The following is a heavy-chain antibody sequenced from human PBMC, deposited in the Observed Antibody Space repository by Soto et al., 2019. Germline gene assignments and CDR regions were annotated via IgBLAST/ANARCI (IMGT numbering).Heavy chain of an antibody. V-gene: IGHV4-30-4*01. J-gene: IGHJ5*01. CDR2: IYYSGST. CDR1: CGAISSVDYY. CDR3: ARLQNTTSSSWYGWRGRTANGFD. D-gene: IGHD6-13*01. Sequence: SETRSLTCTVSCGAISSVDYYWSWIRQPPGKGLEWIGYIYYSGSTYYNPSLKRRVAISGNTSKNQFSLKLSSGTAADTAVYSCARLQNTTSSSWYGWRGRTANGFD.